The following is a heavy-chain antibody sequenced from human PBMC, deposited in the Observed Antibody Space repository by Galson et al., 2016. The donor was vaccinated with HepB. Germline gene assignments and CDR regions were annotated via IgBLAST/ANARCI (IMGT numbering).Heavy chain of an antibody. Sequence: LRLSCAASGFSFSNSGMSWVRQPPGKGLEWIGSIYYSGTTYYNPSLKSRVTISADMSKNKFSLRLTSVTAADTAVYYCARPFNYKYSAMDVWGQGTTVT. CDR1: GFSFSNSG. J-gene: IGHJ6*02. CDR3: ARPFNYKYSAMDV. V-gene: IGHV4-39*01. CDR2: IYYSGTT.